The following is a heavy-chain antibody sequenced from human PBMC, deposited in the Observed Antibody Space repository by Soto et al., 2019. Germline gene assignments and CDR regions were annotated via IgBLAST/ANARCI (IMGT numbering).Heavy chain of an antibody. Sequence: GEALKISGKGSGYSFTSYWSGWVRQMPGKGLEWMGIIYPGDSDTRYSPSSQGQVTISADKSISTAYLQWSSLKASDTAMYYCARRGVFLGGYYYYYGMDVWGQGTTVTVSS. V-gene: IGHV5-51*01. J-gene: IGHJ6*02. CDR3: ARRGVFLGGYYYYYGMDV. CDR1: GYSFTSYW. D-gene: IGHD2-21*01. CDR2: IYPGDSDT.